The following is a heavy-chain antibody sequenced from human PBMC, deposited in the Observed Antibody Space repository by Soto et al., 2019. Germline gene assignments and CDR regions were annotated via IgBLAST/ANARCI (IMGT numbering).Heavy chain of an antibody. V-gene: IGHV3-30*18. Sequence: GGSLRLSCAASGMTFSSYGMHWVRQAPGKGLEWVAVISYDGNNKYYADSVKGRFTISRDNSKNTLYLQMNSLRAEDTAVYYCGKDVEYYDILTGPDYWGQGALVTAPQ. J-gene: IGHJ4*02. CDR3: GKDVEYYDILTGPDY. CDR2: ISYDGNNK. D-gene: IGHD3-9*01. CDR1: GMTFSSYG.